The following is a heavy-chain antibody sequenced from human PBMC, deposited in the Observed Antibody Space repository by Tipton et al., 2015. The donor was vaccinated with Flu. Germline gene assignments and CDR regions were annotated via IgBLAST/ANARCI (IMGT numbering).Heavy chain of an antibody. CDR1: GFTFRIYD. V-gene: IGHV3-13*01. Sequence: SLRLSCTASGFTFRIYDMHWVRQAPGKGPEWVSTIGTTGDTYYPDSVKGRFTISRDDARNSLFLQMNSLRAGDTAVYYCSRILAHSGNGYFDYWGRGTLVTVSS. D-gene: IGHD5-12*01. J-gene: IGHJ4*02. CDR2: IGTTGDT. CDR3: SRILAHSGNGYFDY.